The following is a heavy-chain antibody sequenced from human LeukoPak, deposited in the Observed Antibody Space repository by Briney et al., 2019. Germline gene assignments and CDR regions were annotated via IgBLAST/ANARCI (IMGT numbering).Heavy chain of an antibody. CDR3: ASSMVRGADAFDI. D-gene: IGHD3-10*01. V-gene: IGHV3-23*01. J-gene: IGHJ3*02. CDR1: GFTFSDYY. Sequence: GGSLRLSCAASGFTFSDYYMSWIRQAPGKGLEGVSAISGSGGSTYYADSVKGRFTISRDNSKNTLYLQMNSLRAEDTAVYYCASSMVRGADAFDIWGQGTMVTVAA. CDR2: ISGSGGST.